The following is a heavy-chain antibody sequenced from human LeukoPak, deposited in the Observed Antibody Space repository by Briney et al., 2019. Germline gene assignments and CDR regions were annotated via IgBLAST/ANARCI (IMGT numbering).Heavy chain of an antibody. CDR3: ARDRRSITGTTDFDY. Sequence: GASVKVSCKASGYTFTSYYMHWVRQAPGQGLEWMGRINPNSGGTNYAQKFQGRVTMTRDTSISTAYMELSRLRSDDTAVYYCARDRRSITGTTDFDYWGQGTLVTVSS. J-gene: IGHJ4*02. CDR1: GYTFTSYY. V-gene: IGHV1-2*06. D-gene: IGHD1-7*01. CDR2: INPNSGGT.